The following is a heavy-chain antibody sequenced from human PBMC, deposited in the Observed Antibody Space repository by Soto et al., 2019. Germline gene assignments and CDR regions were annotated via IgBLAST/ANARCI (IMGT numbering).Heavy chain of an antibody. Sequence: PGGSLRLSCPASGFNFSSYWMHWVRQAPGKGLVWVSRINSDGSFTTDADSVKGRFTISRDNAKNTLYLQMNSLRAEDTAVYYCARGAVATAPFEQRGQGALVTVSS. CDR1: GFNFSSYW. J-gene: IGHJ4*02. D-gene: IGHD5-12*01. V-gene: IGHV3-74*01. CDR2: INSDGSFT. CDR3: ARGAVATAPFEQ.